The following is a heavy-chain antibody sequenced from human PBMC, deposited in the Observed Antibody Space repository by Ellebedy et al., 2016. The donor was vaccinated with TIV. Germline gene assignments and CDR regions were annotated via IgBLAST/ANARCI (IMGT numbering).Heavy chain of an antibody. CDR2: IIPIFGTV. CDR3: ARDGPAMVRGGSPGY. D-gene: IGHD3-10*01. V-gene: IGHV1-69*05. CDR1: GGTFSSYA. Sequence: ASVKVSCKASGGTFSSYAISWVRQAPGQGLEWMGGIIPIFGTVNYAQKFQGRVTMTRDTSTSTVYMELSSLRSEDTAVYYCARDGPAMVRGGSPGYWGQGTLVTVSS. J-gene: IGHJ4*02.